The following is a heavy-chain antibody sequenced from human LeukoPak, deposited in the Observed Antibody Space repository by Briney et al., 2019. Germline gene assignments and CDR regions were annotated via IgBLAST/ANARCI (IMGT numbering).Heavy chain of an antibody. J-gene: IGHJ3*02. CDR3: AREDSYYDTSSFDI. CDR1: GGSISSDNW. V-gene: IGHV4-4*02. D-gene: IGHD3-10*01. CDR2: IYPSGST. Sequence: SETLSLTCAVSGGSISSDNWWSWVRQPPGKGLEWIGEIYPSGSTNCNPSLKSRVTISIDKSRNQFSLKLSSVTAADTAVYYCAREDSYYDTSSFDIWGQGTVVTVSS.